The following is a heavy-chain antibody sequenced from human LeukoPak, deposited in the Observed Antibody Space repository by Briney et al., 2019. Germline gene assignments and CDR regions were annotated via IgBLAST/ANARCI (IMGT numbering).Heavy chain of an antibody. CDR3: AREGAMTTVTPRRPYYYYMDV. CDR1: GFTFSSYG. J-gene: IGHJ6*03. D-gene: IGHD4-17*01. V-gene: IGHV3-30*03. Sequence: PGRSLRLSCAASGFTFSSYGMHWVRQAPGKGLEWVAVISYDGSNKYYADSVKGRFTISRDNSKNTLYLQMDSLRAEDTAVYYCAREGAMTTVTPRRPYYYYMDVWGKGTTVTVSS. CDR2: ISYDGSNK.